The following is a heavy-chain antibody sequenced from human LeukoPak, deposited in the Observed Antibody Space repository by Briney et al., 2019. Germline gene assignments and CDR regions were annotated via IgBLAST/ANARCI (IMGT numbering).Heavy chain of an antibody. J-gene: IGHJ4*02. CDR1: GGSHSSSSYY. CDR2: IYYSGNT. V-gene: IGHV4-39*07. Sequence: SETLSLTCTVSGGSHSSSSYYWGWIRQPPGKGLEWIGSIYYSGNTYYDPSLKSRVTISLDTSKNQLSLRLSSVTAADTAVYYCARYHQGFDDYWGQGTLVTVSS. D-gene: IGHD3-9*01. CDR3: ARYHQGFDDY.